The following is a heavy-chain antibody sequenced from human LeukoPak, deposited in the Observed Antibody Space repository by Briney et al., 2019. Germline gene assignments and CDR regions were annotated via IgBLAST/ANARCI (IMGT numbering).Heavy chain of an antibody. CDR3: AKDRGSGYYYNFDY. J-gene: IGHJ4*02. CDR1: GFDFSGFY. CDR2: IRSKPSSYTT. V-gene: IGHV3-73*01. Sequence: GGSLKLSCAASGFDFSGFYMHWVRQASGRGLEWVGLIRSKPSSYTTVYAASVKGRFTISRDDSKNTLYLQMNSLRAEDTAVYYCAKDRGSGYYYNFDYWGQGTLVTVSS. D-gene: IGHD3-22*01.